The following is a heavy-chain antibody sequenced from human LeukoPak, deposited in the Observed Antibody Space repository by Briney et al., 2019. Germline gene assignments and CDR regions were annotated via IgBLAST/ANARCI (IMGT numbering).Heavy chain of an antibody. CDR1: GFTFSSYA. Sequence: GRSLRLSCAASGFTFSSYAMHWARQAPGKGLEWVAVISYDGSNKYYADSVKGRFTISRDNSKNTLYLQMNSLRAEDTAVYYCAREGKSMAPFDYWGQGTLVTVSS. CDR3: AREGKSMAPFDY. J-gene: IGHJ4*02. CDR2: ISYDGSNK. V-gene: IGHV3-30*04. D-gene: IGHD2/OR15-2a*01.